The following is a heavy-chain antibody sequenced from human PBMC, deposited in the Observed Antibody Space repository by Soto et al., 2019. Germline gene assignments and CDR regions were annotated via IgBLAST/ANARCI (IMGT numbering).Heavy chain of an antibody. CDR3: ARGHDSSGYQRIGY. Sequence: QVQLVQSGAEVKKPGASVKVSCKASGYTFTSYDINWVRQATGQGLEGMGWMNPNSGNTGYAQKFQGRVTMTGNTSISTAYSELSSLRSEDTAVYYCARGHDSSGYQRIGYWGQGTLVTVSS. V-gene: IGHV1-8*01. CDR1: GYTFTSYD. CDR2: MNPNSGNT. D-gene: IGHD3-22*01. J-gene: IGHJ4*02.